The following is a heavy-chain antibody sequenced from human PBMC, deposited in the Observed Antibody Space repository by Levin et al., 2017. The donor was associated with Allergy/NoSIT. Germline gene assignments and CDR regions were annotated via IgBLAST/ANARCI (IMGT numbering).Heavy chain of an antibody. CDR1: GASISSGGYY. V-gene: IGHV4-31*11. CDR3: ARVLLWAPRRVDP. Sequence: SETLSLTCAVSGASISSGGYYWSWIRHHPGTGLEWIGYIYHTGSTSYNPSLESRVSISVDTSKNQFSLKLTSLTAADTAVYYCARVLLWAPRRVDPWGQGTLVTVSS. J-gene: IGHJ5*02. D-gene: IGHD3-16*01. CDR2: IYHTGST.